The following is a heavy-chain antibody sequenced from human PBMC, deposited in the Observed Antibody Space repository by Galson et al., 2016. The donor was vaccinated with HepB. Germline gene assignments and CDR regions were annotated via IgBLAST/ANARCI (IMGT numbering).Heavy chain of an antibody. CDR2: IKEDGSKT. J-gene: IGHJ1*01. V-gene: IGHV3-7*03. D-gene: IGHD6-19*01. CDR1: GFTFSRFW. CDR3: ARYGDEAGWNFQH. Sequence: SLRLSCAASGFTFSRFWMNWVRQAPGKGLEWVASIKEDGSKTSYVDSVEGRFTISRDNVENSLYLRMNSLRAEDTAVYYCARYGDEAGWNFQHWGQGTLVTVSS.